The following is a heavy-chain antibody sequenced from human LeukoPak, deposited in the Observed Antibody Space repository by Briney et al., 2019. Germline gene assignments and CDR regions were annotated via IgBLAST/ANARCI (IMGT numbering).Heavy chain of an antibody. D-gene: IGHD1-20*01. CDR3: ARDLTGTGDY. CDR2: ITSNGGTT. Sequence: GGSLRLSCDASGFTFSSYAMHWLRQAPGKGLEYVSSITSNGGTTYYADSVKGRFTISRDNSKNTLYLQMGSLRVEDMAVYYCARDLTGTGDYWGQGTLVTVSS. CDR1: GFTFSSYA. J-gene: IGHJ4*02. V-gene: IGHV3-64*02.